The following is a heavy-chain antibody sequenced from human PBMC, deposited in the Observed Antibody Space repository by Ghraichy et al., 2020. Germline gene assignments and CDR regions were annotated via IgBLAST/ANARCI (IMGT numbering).Heavy chain of an antibody. V-gene: IGHV3-23*01. Sequence: GESLNISCAASGFTFSSYAMSWVRQAPGKGLEWVSAISGSGGSTYYADSVKGRFTISRDNSKNTLYLQMNSLRAEDTAVYYCAKDNGRSMTLGPYYFDYWGQGTLVTVSS. D-gene: IGHD2-8*01. CDR3: AKDNGRSMTLGPYYFDY. CDR1: GFTFSSYA. J-gene: IGHJ4*02. CDR2: ISGSGGST.